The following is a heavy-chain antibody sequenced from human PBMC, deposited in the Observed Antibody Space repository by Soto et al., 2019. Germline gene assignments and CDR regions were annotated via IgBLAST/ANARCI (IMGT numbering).Heavy chain of an antibody. CDR3: ARDLRITTNQYYYYYYGMDV. D-gene: IGHD3-3*01. Sequence: GASVKVSCKASGGTYSSYAISWVRQAPGQGLDWMGGIIPIFGTANYAQKFQGRVTITADESTSTAYMELSSLRSEDTAVYYCARDLRITTNQYYYYYYGMDVWGQGTTVTVSS. CDR1: GGTYSSYA. J-gene: IGHJ6*02. V-gene: IGHV1-69*13. CDR2: IIPIFGTA.